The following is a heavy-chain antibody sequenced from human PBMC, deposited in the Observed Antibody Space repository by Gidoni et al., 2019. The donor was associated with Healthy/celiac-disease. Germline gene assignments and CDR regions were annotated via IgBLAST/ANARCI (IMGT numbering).Heavy chain of an antibody. CDR2: INPNSGGT. V-gene: IGHV1-2*06. J-gene: IGHJ6*03. CDR1: GYTFPGYY. Sequence: QVQLVQSGAEVKKPGASVKVSCKASGYTFPGYYMHWLRQAPGQGLEWMGRINPNSGGTNYAKKVQGRVTMTRDTSISTAYMELSRLRSDDMAVYYCARESALYCSSTSCRRDNAKDYYYKDVWGKGTTVTVSS. D-gene: IGHD2-2*01. CDR3: ARESALYCSSTSCRRDNAKDYYYKDV.